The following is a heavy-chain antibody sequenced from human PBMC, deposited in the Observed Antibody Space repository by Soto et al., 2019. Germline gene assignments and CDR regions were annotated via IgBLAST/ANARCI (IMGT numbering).Heavy chain of an antibody. CDR1: ALTALDHV. CDR2: ISSSGITT. Sequence: GGSLRLSCAMSALTALDHVIDWVRQAPGKGLEWVSYISSSGITTYYADFAAGRFTISRDNAKESLYLHLNSLRVEDTAVYYCARYGTRADWWGLGTQVTVSS. J-gene: IGHJ4*02. CDR3: ARYGTRADW. V-gene: IGHV3-48*04. D-gene: IGHD1-1*01.